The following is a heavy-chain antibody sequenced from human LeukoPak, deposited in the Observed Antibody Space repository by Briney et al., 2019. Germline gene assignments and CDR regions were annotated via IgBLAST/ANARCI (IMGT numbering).Heavy chain of an antibody. CDR2: IYYSGST. CDR1: GGSISSYY. CDR3: ARNPEWEPQYYFDY. J-gene: IGHJ4*02. D-gene: IGHD1-26*01. V-gene: IGHV4-59*08. Sequence: SETLSLTCTVSGGSISSYYWSWIRQPPGKGLEWIGYIYYSGSTNYNPSLKSRVTLSVDTSKNQFSLKLSSVTAADTAVYYCARNPEWEPQYYFDYWGQGTLVTVSS.